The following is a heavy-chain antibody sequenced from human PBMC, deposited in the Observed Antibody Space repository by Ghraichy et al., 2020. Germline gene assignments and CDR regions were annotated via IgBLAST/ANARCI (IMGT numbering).Heavy chain of an antibody. CDR1: GGSISSSNW. D-gene: IGHD6-19*01. CDR2: IYHSGST. V-gene: IGHV4-4*02. CDR3: ARDHGAVAGTKAFDI. Sequence: SETLSPTCAVSGGSISSSNWWSWVRQPPGKGLEWIGEIYHSGSTNYNPSLKSRVTISVDKSKNQFSLKLSSVTAADTAVYYCARDHGAVAGTKAFDIWGQGTMVTVSS. J-gene: IGHJ3*02.